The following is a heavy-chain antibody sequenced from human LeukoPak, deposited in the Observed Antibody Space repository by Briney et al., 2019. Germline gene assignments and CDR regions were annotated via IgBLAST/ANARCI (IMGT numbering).Heavy chain of an antibody. V-gene: IGHV4-34*01. J-gene: IGHJ5*02. Sequence: PSETLSLTCAVYGGSFSGYYWSWIRQPPGKGLEWIGEINHSGSTNYNPSLKSRVTISVDTSKNQFSLKLTSVTAADTAVYYCARGGQSVRFGELFEWFDPWGQGTLVTVSS. D-gene: IGHD3-10*01. CDR2: INHSGST. CDR1: GGSFSGYY. CDR3: ARGGQSVRFGELFEWFDP.